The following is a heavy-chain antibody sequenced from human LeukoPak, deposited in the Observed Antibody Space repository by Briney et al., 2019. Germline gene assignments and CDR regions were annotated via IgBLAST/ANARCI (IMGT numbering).Heavy chain of an antibody. CDR2: ISGSGGST. Sequence: GGSLRLSCAVSGFTFSSDWMIWVRQAPGKGLEWVSSISGSGGSTYYADSVKGRFTISRDNSKNTLYLQMHSLRAEDTAVYYCAKDNPFSGYDGRDYWGQGTLVAVSS. J-gene: IGHJ4*02. V-gene: IGHV3-23*01. D-gene: IGHD5-12*01. CDR3: AKDNPFSGYDGRDY. CDR1: GFTFSSDW.